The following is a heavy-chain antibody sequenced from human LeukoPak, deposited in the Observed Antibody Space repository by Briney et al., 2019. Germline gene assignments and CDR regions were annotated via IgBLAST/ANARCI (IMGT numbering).Heavy chain of an antibody. CDR3: ARVEMATISRRRYFDY. D-gene: IGHD5-24*01. CDR1: GGSFSGYY. J-gene: IGHJ4*02. V-gene: IGHV4-34*12. CDR2: IIHSGST. Sequence: SETLSLTCAVYGGSFSGYYWRWIRQPPGKGREWIGEIIHSGSTNYNPSLKCRVTISVDTSKNQFSLKLSSVAAADTAVYDCARVEMATISRRRYFDYWGQGTLVTVSS.